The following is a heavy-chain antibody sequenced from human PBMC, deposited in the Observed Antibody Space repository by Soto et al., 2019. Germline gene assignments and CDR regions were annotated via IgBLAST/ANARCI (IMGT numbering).Heavy chain of an antibody. V-gene: IGHV3-30*18. CDR1: GFTFRSYG. Sequence: GGSLRLSCAASGFTFRSYGMHWVRQAPGKGLEWVAVISYDGNNKYYADSVKGRLTISRDNSKNTVSLQMNSLRAEDTAMYYCAKERTRHFDYWGQGIPVTVSS. CDR3: AKERTRHFDY. J-gene: IGHJ4*02. D-gene: IGHD1-1*01. CDR2: ISYDGNNK.